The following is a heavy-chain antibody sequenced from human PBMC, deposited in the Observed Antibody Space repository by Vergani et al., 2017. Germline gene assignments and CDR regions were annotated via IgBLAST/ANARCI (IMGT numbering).Heavy chain of an antibody. Sequence: EVQLLESGGGLVQPGGSLRLSCAASGFTFSSYAMSWVRQAPGKGLEWVSTISCSGGSTYYADSVKGRFTISRDNSKNTLFLQRNCLRAEDTAVYYCAKDLGFADRSGGIRLEGYYYGMDVWGQGTTVTVSS. CDR3: AKDLGFADRSGGIRLEGYYYGMDV. J-gene: IGHJ6*02. CDR1: GFTFSSYA. V-gene: IGHV3-23*01. D-gene: IGHD3-3*01. CDR2: ISCSGGST.